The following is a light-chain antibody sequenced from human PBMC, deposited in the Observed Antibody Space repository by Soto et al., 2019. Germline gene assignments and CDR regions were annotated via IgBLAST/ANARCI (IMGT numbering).Light chain of an antibody. J-gene: IGKJ1*01. Sequence: ELLFPLCAGTLSLSPGERATLACKASMSLSSRNLAWYQQKPGQAPRPLIYGVSSRATGIPDRFSGSGSGTAFTLTISRLEPEDLAVYYCQQYDSSPRTFGQGTKVDIK. CDR2: GVS. CDR3: QQYDSSPRT. V-gene: IGKV3-20*01. CDR1: MSLSSRN.